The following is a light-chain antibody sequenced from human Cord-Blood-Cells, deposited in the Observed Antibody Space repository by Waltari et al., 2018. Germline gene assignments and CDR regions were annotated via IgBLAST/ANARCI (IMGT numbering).Light chain of an antibody. CDR2: AFS. CDR1: SSDVGGYNY. J-gene: IGLJ1*01. Sequence: QSALTQPPSASGSHGQSVTISCTGTSSDVGGYNYVSWYQQHPGKAPKLMIYAFSKQPSSIPDRFSHSNSANTASLTVSGLQDEYEADYYCSSYAASNNFVFGTRTKVTVL. V-gene: IGLV2-8*01. CDR3: SSYAASNNFV.